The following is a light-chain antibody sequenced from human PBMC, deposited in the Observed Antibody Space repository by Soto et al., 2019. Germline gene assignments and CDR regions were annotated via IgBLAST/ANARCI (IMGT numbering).Light chain of an antibody. V-gene: IGLV1-44*01. CDR1: TSNIGDNP. J-gene: IGLJ2*01. CDR2: SNN. CDR3: ATWDDSLNGPV. Sequence: QSVLSQPPSASGTPGLRVTISCSGGTSNIGDNPVSWYQQLPGTAPILLIHSNNQRPSGVLDRFSGSKSGTSASLAISGLQSEDEADYYCATWDDSLNGPVFGGGTQLTVL.